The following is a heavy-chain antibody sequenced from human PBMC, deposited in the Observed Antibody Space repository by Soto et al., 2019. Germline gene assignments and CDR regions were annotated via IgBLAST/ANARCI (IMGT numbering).Heavy chain of an antibody. CDR3: ARDGGRAPPIAARRDYYYGMDV. J-gene: IGHJ6*02. CDR2: TYYRSKWHN. CDR1: GDSVSSNSAA. D-gene: IGHD6-6*01. V-gene: IGHV6-1*01. Sequence: SQTLSLTCAISGDSVSSNSAAWNWIRQSPSRGLEWLGRTYYRSKWHNDYAVSVKSRITINPDTSKNQFSLQLNSVTPEDTAAYYCARDGGRAPPIAARRDYYYGMDVWGQGTTVTVSS.